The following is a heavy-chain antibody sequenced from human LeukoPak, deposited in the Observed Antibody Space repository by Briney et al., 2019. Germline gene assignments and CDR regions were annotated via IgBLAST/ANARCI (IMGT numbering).Heavy chain of an antibody. CDR1: GGSFSGYY. V-gene: IGHV4-34*01. D-gene: IGHD3-9*01. CDR2: INHSGST. CDR3: ARRLRYFDWSV. Sequence: SETLSLTCAVYGGSFSGYYWSWIRQPPGKGLEWIGEINHSGSTNYNPSLKSRVTISVDTSKNQFSLKLSSVTAADTAVHYCARRLRYFDWSVWGQGTLVTVSS. J-gene: IGHJ4*02.